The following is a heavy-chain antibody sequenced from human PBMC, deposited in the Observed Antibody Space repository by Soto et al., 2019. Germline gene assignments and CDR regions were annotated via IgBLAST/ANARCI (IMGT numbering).Heavy chain of an antibody. CDR2: INHSGST. CDR3: ARGVGYAGVDY. V-gene: IGHV4-34*01. Sequence: QVQLQQWGAGLLKPSETLSLTCAVYGGSFSAYYWSWIRQPPGKGLEWIGEINHSGSTTYNPSLKSRVTISVVRSKIQFSRKLSSVTAADTALYYGARGVGYAGVDYWGQGTLVTVSS. D-gene: IGHD5-12*01. J-gene: IGHJ4*02. CDR1: GGSFSAYY.